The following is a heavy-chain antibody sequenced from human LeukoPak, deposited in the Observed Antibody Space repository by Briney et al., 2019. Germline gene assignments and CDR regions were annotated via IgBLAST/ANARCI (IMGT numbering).Heavy chain of an antibody. CDR3: ARVITMVRGVMTYYFDY. J-gene: IGHJ4*02. Sequence: SETLSLTCTVSGYSISSGYYWGWIRQPPGKGLEWIGSIYHSGSTYYNPSLKSRVTISVDTSKNQFSLKLSSVTAADTAVYYCARVITMVRGVMTYYFDYWGQGTLVTVSS. CDR2: IYHSGST. V-gene: IGHV4-38-2*02. D-gene: IGHD3-10*01. CDR1: GYSISSGYY.